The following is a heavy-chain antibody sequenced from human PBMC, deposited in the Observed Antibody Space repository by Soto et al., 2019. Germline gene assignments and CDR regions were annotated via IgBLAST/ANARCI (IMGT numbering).Heavy chain of an antibody. J-gene: IGHJ4*02. Sequence: GVSLRISCAASGFTVSYNYMSWVRQAPGKGLEWVSVIYSGGNTYYADSVKGRFTISRDDSKNTVYLQMNSLRADDTAVYYCARQRTFGEFDYWCQGTLVTAPQ. CDR3: ARQRTFGEFDY. V-gene: IGHV3-53*01. D-gene: IGHD3-10*01. CDR2: IYSGGNT. CDR1: GFTVSYNY.